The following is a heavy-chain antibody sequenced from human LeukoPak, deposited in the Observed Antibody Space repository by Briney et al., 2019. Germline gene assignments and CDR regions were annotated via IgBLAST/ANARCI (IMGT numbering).Heavy chain of an antibody. J-gene: IGHJ2*01. CDR2: IIPILGIA. D-gene: IGHD3-10*01. V-gene: IGHV1-69*04. CDR1: GGTFSSYA. Sequence: SVKVSCKASGGTFSSYAISWVRQAPGQGLEWMGRIIPILGIANYAQKFQGRVTITADKSTSTAYMELSSLRSEDTAVYYCARDSPMVRGVIGYFDLWGRGTLVTVSS. CDR3: ARDSPMVRGVIGYFDL.